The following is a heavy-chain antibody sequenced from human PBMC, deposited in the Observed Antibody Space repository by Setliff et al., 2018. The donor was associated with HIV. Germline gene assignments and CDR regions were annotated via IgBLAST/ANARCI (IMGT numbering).Heavy chain of an antibody. CDR1: GGSFSDYH. CDR3: ARVRLRVPPSIFDY. CDR2: IYHSGIV. J-gene: IGHJ4*02. D-gene: IGHD2-2*01. Sequence: SETLSLTCGVSGGSFSDYHWTWIRQSPGKGLEWIGEIYHSGIVNYNPSLQSRVTISTDTSKNQFSLRLNSVTVADTAVYYCARVRLRVPPSIFDYWGMGSLVTVSS. V-gene: IGHV4-34*01.